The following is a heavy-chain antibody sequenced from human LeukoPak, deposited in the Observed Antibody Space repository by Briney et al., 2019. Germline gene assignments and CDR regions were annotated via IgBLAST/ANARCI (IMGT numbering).Heavy chain of an antibody. D-gene: IGHD6-13*01. V-gene: IGHV1-46*01. Sequence: GASVKVSCKASGYIFTSYYMHWVRQAPGQGLEWMGIINPSGGSTSYAQKFQGRVTMTRDMSTSTVYMELSSLRSEDTAVYYCARDDVGKAAAGTSPGDYWGQGTLVTVSS. CDR1: GYIFTSYY. CDR3: ARDDVGKAAAGTSPGDY. J-gene: IGHJ4*02. CDR2: INPSGGST.